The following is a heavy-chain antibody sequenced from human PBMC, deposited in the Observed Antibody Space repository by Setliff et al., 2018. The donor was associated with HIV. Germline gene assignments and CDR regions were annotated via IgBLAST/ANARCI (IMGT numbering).Heavy chain of an antibody. V-gene: IGHV1-24*01. CDR2: LDPEDGKT. Sequence: ASVKVSCKVSGYTLTEVSMHRVRQAPGEGLEWMGGLDPEDGKTIYAQKFQGRVSMTEDTSTDTASMELRGLRFDDTAVYYCAIVRRIITFGGLVGLVQSLYYFHCWGHGTLVTVSS. J-gene: IGHJ4*01. CDR3: AIVRRIITFGGLVGLVQSLYYFHC. D-gene: IGHD3-16*02. CDR1: GYTLTEVS.